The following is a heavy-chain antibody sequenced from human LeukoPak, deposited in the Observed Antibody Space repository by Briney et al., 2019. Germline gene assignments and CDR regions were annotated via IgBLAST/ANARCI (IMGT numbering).Heavy chain of an antibody. CDR3: ARGRLAVAGTGGMDV. Sequence: GGSLRLSCAASGFTFSSCVMHWVRQAPGKGLEWVAVIWYDGSNKYYADSVKGRFTISRDNSKNTLYLQMNSLRAEDTAVYYCARGRLAVAGTGGMDVWGQGTTVTVSS. D-gene: IGHD6-19*01. V-gene: IGHV3-33*08. J-gene: IGHJ6*02. CDR2: IWYDGSNK. CDR1: GFTFSSCV.